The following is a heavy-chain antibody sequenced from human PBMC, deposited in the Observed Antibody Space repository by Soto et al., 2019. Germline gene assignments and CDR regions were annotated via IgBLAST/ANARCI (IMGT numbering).Heavy chain of an antibody. CDR1: GFTVSSNY. J-gene: IGHJ3*02. D-gene: IGHD2-15*01. CDR2: IYSGGST. CDR3: ASHEDIVVGVGAFDI. Sequence: VQLVESGGGLVQPGGSLRLSCAASGFTVSSNYMSWVRQAPGKGLEWVSVIYSGGSTYYADSVKGRFTISRHNSKNTLYLQMNSVRAEDTAVYYCASHEDIVVGVGAFDIWGQGTMVTVSS. V-gene: IGHV3-53*04.